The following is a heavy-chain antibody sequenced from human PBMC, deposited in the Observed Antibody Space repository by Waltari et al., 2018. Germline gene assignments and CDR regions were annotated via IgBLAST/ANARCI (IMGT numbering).Heavy chain of an antibody. Sequence: EVQLVQSGAEVKKPGATVKIYCKVSGYTFTDYYMHWVQQAPGKGLEWMGLVDPEEGETIDAEKYQGRVTITADTSTDTAYMELCSLRSEDTAVYYCATVPLAAAGPPYFDYWGQGTLVTVSS. V-gene: IGHV1-69-2*01. D-gene: IGHD6-13*01. CDR3: ATVPLAAAGPPYFDY. J-gene: IGHJ4*02. CDR2: VDPEEGET. CDR1: GYTFTDYY.